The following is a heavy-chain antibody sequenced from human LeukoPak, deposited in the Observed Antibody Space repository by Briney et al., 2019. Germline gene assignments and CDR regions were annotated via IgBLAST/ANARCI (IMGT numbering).Heavy chain of an antibody. J-gene: IGHJ4*02. CDR1: GGSISSSSYY. CDR2: IYYSGST. CDR3: ARESPPGDYGSYYFDY. V-gene: IGHV4-39*07. Sequence: SETLSLTCTVSGGSISSSSYYWGWIRQPPGKGLEWIGSIYYSGSTYYNPSLKSRVTISVDTSKNQFSLKLSSVTAADTAVYYCARESPPGDYGSYYFDYWGQGILVTVSS. D-gene: IGHD4-17*01.